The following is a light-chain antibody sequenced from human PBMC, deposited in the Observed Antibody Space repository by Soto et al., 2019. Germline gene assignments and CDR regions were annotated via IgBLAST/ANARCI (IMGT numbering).Light chain of an antibody. V-gene: IGKV3-20*01. Sequence: EIVLTQSPGTLSVSPGERATLSCRASQSVSSTYLAWFRQKPGQAPRLLIYDASTRAPGIPDRFSGSGSGTDFTLIISRLEPEDFAVYYCHQYGSSLLTFGGGTKVEIK. CDR2: DAS. CDR1: QSVSSTY. CDR3: HQYGSSLLT. J-gene: IGKJ4*01.